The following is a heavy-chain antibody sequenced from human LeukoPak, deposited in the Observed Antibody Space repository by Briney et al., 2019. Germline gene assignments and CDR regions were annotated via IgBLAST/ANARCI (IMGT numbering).Heavy chain of an antibody. CDR2: IYYSGST. CDR3: ARATEGGYTYGYFYYYYMDV. D-gene: IGHD5-18*01. J-gene: IGHJ6*03. Sequence: SETLSLTCTVSGGSISSYYWSWIRQPPGKGLEWIGYIYYSGSTNYNPSLKSRVTISVDTSKNQFSLKLTSVTAADTAVYYCARATEGGYTYGYFYYYYMDVWGKGTTVTISS. CDR1: GGSISSYY. V-gene: IGHV4-59*01.